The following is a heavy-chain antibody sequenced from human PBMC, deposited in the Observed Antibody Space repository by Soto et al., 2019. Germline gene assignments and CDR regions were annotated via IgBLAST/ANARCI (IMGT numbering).Heavy chain of an antibody. V-gene: IGHV1-58*01. CDR1: GFTFTSSA. D-gene: IGHD1-7*01. CDR2: IVVGSGNT. CDR3: AADLTILVPNYSPCSTHV. J-gene: IGHJ6*03. Sequence: SVKVSCKASGFTFTSSAVQWVRQARGERLEWIGWIVVGSGNTNYAQKFQERVTITGDMSTGTAYMELSSLRSEDTAVYYCAADLTILVPNYSPCSTHVWGKATMVT.